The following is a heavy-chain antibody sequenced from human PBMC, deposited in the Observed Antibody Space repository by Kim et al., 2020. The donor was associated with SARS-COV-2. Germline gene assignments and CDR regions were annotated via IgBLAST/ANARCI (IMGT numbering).Heavy chain of an antibody. J-gene: IGHJ3*02. V-gene: IGHV3-21*01. CDR3: ARDVYCNITMCYDAFNI. CDR2: IDYRSLYI. CDR1: GFTFNTYT. D-gene: IGHD2-2*01. Sequence: GGSLRLSCAASGFTFNTYTMNWVRQAPGKGLEWVASIDYRSLYIYHADSVKGRFTISRDNAKNSVYLQMNSLRVEDTAVYYCARDVYCNITMCYDAFNIWGQGTMVTVSS.